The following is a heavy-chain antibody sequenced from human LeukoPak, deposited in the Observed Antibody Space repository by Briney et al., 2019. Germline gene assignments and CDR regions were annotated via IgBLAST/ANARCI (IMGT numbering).Heavy chain of an antibody. J-gene: IGHJ4*02. CDR1: GGSFSGYY. CDR3: ARGGEYGSGSYYKY. Sequence: SETLSLTCAVHGGSFSGYYWCWIRQPPGKGLEWIGEINHSGSTNYNPSLKSRVTISVDTSKNQFSLKLSSVTAADTAVYYCARGGEYGSGSYYKYWGQGTLVTVSS. D-gene: IGHD3-10*01. CDR2: INHSGST. V-gene: IGHV4-34*01.